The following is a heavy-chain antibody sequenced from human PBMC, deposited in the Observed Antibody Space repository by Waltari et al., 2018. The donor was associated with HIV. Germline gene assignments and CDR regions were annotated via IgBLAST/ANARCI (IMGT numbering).Heavy chain of an antibody. CDR1: GFTFSSYG. J-gene: IGHJ4*02. CDR3: AKDEAGYCSGGSCYSHVDY. V-gene: IGHV3-30*02. D-gene: IGHD2-15*01. CDR2: IRYDGSNK. Sequence: QVQLVESGGGVVQPGGSLRLSCAASGFTFSSYGMHWVRQAPGKGLEWVAFIRYDGSNKYYADSVKGRFTISRDNSKNTLYLQMNSLRAEDTAVYYCAKDEAGYCSGGSCYSHVDYWGQGTLVTVSS.